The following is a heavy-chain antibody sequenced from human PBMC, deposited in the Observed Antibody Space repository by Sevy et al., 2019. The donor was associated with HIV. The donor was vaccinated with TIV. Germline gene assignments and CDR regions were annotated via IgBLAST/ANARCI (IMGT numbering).Heavy chain of an antibody. V-gene: IGHV3-53*01. J-gene: IGHJ4*02. CDR1: GFTVSSNY. CDR3: ARGPPLWFGELFPPIFFDY. D-gene: IGHD3-10*01. Sequence: GESLKISCAASGFTVSSNYMSWVRQAPGKGLEWVSVIYSGGSTYYADSVKGRFTISRDNSKNTPYLQMNSLRAEDTAVYYCARGPPLWFGELFPPIFFDYWGQGTLVTVSS. CDR2: IYSGGST.